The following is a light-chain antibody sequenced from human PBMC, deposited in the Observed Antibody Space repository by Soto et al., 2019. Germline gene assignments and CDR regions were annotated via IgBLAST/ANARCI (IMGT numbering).Light chain of an antibody. J-gene: IGKJ1*01. CDR1: QSVGSN. CDR3: QQYGSSPRT. V-gene: IGKV3-20*01. CDR2: DAS. Sequence: ELVMTHSPATLSVSPGDRATLSCRASQSVGSNLAWYQQKPGQAPRLLIYDASTRATDIPDRFSGSGSGTDFTLTISRMEPEDFAVYCCQQYGSSPRTFGQGTKVDIK.